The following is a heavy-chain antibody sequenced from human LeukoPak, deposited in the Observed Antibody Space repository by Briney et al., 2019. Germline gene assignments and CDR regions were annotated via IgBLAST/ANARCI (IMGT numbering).Heavy chain of an antibody. V-gene: IGHV3-21*04. CDR3: ARLSRRDGYNLY. CDR2: ISSSSSYI. CDR1: GFTFSSYS. Sequence: GGSLRLSCAASGFTFSSYSMNWVRQAPGKGLEWVSSISSSSSYIYYADSVKGRFTISRDNAKNSLYLQMNSLRAEDTAVYYCARLSRRDGYNLYWGQGTLVTVSS. J-gene: IGHJ4*02. D-gene: IGHD5-12*01.